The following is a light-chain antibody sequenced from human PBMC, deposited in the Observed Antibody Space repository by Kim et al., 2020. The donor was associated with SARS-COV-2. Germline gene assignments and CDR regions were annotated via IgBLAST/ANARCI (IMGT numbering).Light chain of an antibody. CDR1: QGIDNY. CDR2: SAS. V-gene: IGKV1-27*01. J-gene: IGKJ1*01. CDR3: QKYDMAPRT. Sequence: DTQMTQSPSSLSAFVGDRVTITCRASQGIDNYLAWYQQKPGKGPKLLIHSASTLQSGVPSRFRGSGSGTEFTLTIDNLQPEDVATYYCQKYDMAPRTFGQGTKVDIK.